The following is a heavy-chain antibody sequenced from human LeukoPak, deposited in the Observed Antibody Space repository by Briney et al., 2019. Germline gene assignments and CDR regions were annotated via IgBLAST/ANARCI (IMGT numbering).Heavy chain of an antibody. CDR1: GFTFSSYA. CDR3: AKEGYCSGGSCYLSMDV. J-gene: IGHJ6*02. CDR2: ISGSGGST. V-gene: IGHV3-23*01. Sequence: GGSLRLSCAASGFTFSSYAMSRVRQAPGKGLEWVSAISGSGGSTYYADSVEGRFTISRDNSKNTLYLQMNSLRAEDTAVYYCAKEGYCSGGSCYLSMDVWGQGTTVTVSS. D-gene: IGHD2-15*01.